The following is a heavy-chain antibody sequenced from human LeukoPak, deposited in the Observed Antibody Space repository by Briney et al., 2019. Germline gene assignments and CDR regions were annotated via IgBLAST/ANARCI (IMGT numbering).Heavy chain of an antibody. V-gene: IGHV4-59*11. CDR3: ARVMGDLASLYHMDV. D-gene: IGHD3-16*01. Sequence: SETLSLTCTVSGGPISGPYWSWVRQPPGKGLEWIGDVYYSGSTHRNPSLKSRVTISVDTSKNQFSLKLRSVTAADTAVYYCARVMGDLASLYHMDVWGKGTTVTVSS. CDR1: GGPISGPY. CDR2: VYYSGST. J-gene: IGHJ6*03.